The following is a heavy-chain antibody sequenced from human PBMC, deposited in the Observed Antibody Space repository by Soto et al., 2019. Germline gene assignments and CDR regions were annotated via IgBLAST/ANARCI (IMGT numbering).Heavy chain of an antibody. J-gene: IGHJ4*02. Sequence: QLQLQESGPRLVKASETLSLTCTVSGGSINSNNYYWGWIRQAPGKGLEWIGNVFYTGSTFYDPSLESRVGISIDMSKIQFSLKLNSVAAADTAVYYCARAVRLRWGVDSWGQGALVTVSS. V-gene: IGHV4-39*01. D-gene: IGHD4-17*01. CDR1: GGSINSNNYY. CDR3: ARAVRLRWGVDS. CDR2: VFYTGST.